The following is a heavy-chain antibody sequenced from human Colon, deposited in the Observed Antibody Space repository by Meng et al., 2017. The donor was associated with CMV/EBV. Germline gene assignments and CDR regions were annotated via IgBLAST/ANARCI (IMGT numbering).Heavy chain of an antibody. CDR3: ARGDDDHNNYYYGVDV. Sequence: GGSLRLSCAASGFTFSSYGMHWVRQAPGKGLEWVAFIRYDGSNKYYADSVKGRFTISRDNSKNTLYLQMNSLRTEDTAMFYCARGDDDHNNYYYGVDVWGPGTPVTVSS. CDR2: IRYDGSNK. V-gene: IGHV3-30*02. CDR1: GFTFSSYG. D-gene: IGHD5-24*01. J-gene: IGHJ6*02.